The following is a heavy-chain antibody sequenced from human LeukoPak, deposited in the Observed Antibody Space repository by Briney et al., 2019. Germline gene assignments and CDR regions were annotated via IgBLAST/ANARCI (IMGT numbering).Heavy chain of an antibody. Sequence: PGGSLRLSCAASGFTFSDHWMSWVRQAPGKGLEWVSAIGHSDDDTYYADSVKGRFTISRDNSKNTLYLQMNSLRAEDTAVYYCAKNRGYGDFYFDYWGQGTLVTVSS. CDR3: AKNRGYGDFYFDY. CDR1: GFTFSDHW. J-gene: IGHJ4*02. D-gene: IGHD4-17*01. V-gene: IGHV3-23*01. CDR2: IGHSDDDT.